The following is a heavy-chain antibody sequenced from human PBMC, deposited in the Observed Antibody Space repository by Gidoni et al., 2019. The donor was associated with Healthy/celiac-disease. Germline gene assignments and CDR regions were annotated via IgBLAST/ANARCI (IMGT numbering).Heavy chain of an antibody. D-gene: IGHD3-10*01. J-gene: IGHJ6*03. V-gene: IGHV2-26*01. CDR3: ARIRWEMVQGTPGAYYYYYMDV. CDR1: GFSLSNARMG. CDR2: IFSNDEK. Sequence: QVTLKESGPVLVKPTETLTLTCTVSGFSLSNARMGVSWIRQPPGKALEWLAHIFSNDEKSYSTSLKSRLTISKDTSKSQVVLTMTNMDPVDTATYYCARIRWEMVQGTPGAYYYYYMDVWGKGTTVTVSS.